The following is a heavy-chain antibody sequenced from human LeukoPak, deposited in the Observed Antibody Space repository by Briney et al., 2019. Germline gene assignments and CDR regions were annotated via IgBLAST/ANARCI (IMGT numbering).Heavy chain of an antibody. CDR1: GDSIDTYY. J-gene: IGHJ4*02. CDR3: ATLAVAGPGFDY. V-gene: IGHV4-59*04. Sequence: SETLSLTCTVSGDSIDTYYLNWIRQAPGKGLEWIGYIYYSGSTYYNPSLKSRVTISVDTSKNQFSLKLSSVTAADTAVYYCATLAVAGPGFDYWGQGTLVTVSS. CDR2: IYYSGST. D-gene: IGHD6-19*01.